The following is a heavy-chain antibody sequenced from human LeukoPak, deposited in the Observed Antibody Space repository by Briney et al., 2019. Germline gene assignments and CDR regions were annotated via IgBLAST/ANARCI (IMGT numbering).Heavy chain of an antibody. CDR3: AKGSGSGWYGWFAP. CDR1: GFSFSSYA. Sequence: GESLRLSCAASGFSFSSYAMYWVRQAPGKGLEWVSCIDASGGATYYADSVRGRFTIPRDNSKNTFYLQMNSLRAEDTAVYSCAKGSGSGWYGWFAPWGQETLVTVSS. V-gene: IGHV3-23*01. CDR2: IDASGGAT. J-gene: IGHJ5*02. D-gene: IGHD6-19*01.